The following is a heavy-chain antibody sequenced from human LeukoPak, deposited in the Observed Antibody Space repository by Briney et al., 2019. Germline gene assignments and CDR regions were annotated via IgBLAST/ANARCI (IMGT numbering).Heavy chain of an antibody. J-gene: IGHJ4*02. D-gene: IGHD2-2*01. V-gene: IGHV3-23*01. CDR3: AKDTYTSAAVHCFDY. CDR2: ISGSGAST. CDR1: GFTFSSYA. Sequence: GGSLRLSCAASGFTFSSYAMSWVRQPPGKGLECVSSISGSGASTYYADSVRGRFTISRDSSKNTLYLQMNSLRVEDTALYYCAKDTYTSAAVHCFDYWGQGTLVTVSS.